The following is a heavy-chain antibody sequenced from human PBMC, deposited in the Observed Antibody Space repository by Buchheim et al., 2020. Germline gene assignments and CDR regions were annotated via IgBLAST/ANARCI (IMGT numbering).Heavy chain of an antibody. Sequence: EVQLVESGGGLVQPGGSLRLSCAASGFTFSSYAMSWVRQAPGKGLEWVSAISGSGGSTYYADSVKGRFTIPRDNSKNTLYLPMNSLRAEDTAVYYCASTSMERSKVPAAINYYYYGMDVWGQGTT. V-gene: IGHV3-23*04. CDR1: GFTFSSYA. CDR2: ISGSGGST. J-gene: IGHJ6*02. CDR3: ASTSMERSKVPAAINYYYYGMDV. D-gene: IGHD2-2*02.